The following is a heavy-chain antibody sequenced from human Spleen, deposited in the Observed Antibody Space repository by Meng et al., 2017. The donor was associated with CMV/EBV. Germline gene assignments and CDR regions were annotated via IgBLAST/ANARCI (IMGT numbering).Heavy chain of an antibody. CDR3: ARVGYSSSWTGYYFDY. J-gene: IGHJ4*02. V-gene: IGHV4-59*01. Sequence: SETLSLTCTVSGGSMSTYFWNWIRQPPGKGLQWIGYIYYTGSTQYNPSLKSRVTISVDTSKNQFSLKLSSVTAADTAVYYCARVGYSSSWTGYYFDYWGQGTLVTVSS. CDR2: IYYTGST. D-gene: IGHD6-13*01. CDR1: GGSMSTYF.